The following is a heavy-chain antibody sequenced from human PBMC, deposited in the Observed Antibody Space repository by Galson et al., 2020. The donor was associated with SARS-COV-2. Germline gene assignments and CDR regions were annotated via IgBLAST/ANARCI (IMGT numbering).Heavy chain of an antibody. CDR1: GTSISSGSYS. J-gene: IGHJ3*02. D-gene: IGHD4-17*01. Sequence: SETLSLTCAVSGTSISSGSYSCNWIRQPPGKGLEWIGYISHSGGTYYNPSLKSRVTISGDRSKNQFSLRLSSVTAADTAVYYCARLHYGEYAAVAFDIWGPGTMVTVAS. V-gene: IGHV4-30-2*01. CDR2: ISHSGGT. CDR3: ARLHYGEYAAVAFDI.